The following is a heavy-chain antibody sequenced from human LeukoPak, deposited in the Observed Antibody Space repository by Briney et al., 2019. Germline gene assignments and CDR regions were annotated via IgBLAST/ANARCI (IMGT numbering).Heavy chain of an antibody. CDR2: INHSGST. V-gene: IGHV4-34*01. J-gene: IGHJ4*02. Sequence: SETLSLTYAVYGRSFSGYYWSWIRQPPGKGLEWIGEINHSGSTNYNPSLKSRVTISVDTSKNQFSLKLSSVTAADTAVYYCARGWPRRSIAVAGSGDLDYWGQGTLVTVSS. CDR3: ARGWPRRSIAVAGSGDLDY. D-gene: IGHD6-19*01. CDR1: GRSFSGYY.